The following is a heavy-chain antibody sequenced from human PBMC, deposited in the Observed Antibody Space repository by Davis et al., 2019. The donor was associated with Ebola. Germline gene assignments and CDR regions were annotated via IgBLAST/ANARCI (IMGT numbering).Heavy chain of an antibody. J-gene: IGHJ4*02. CDR1: GDSVSSNTAA. D-gene: IGHD3-22*01. Sequence: SQTLSLTCAISGDSVSSNTAAWNWIRQSPSRGLEWLGRTYYRSKWFVDYAVSVKSRMTIDSDTSKNQFSLQLTSVTPEDTAVYYCARDPPSDQGYDCWGQGILVTVSS. CDR2: TYYRSKWFV. V-gene: IGHV6-1*01. CDR3: ARDPPSDQGYDC.